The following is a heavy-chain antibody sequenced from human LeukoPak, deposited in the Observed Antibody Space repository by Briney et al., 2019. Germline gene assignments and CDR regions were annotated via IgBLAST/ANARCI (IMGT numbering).Heavy chain of an antibody. V-gene: IGHV3-7*03. CDR1: GFTFSNYW. J-gene: IGHJ4*02. D-gene: IGHD2-15*01. CDR3: AKVRSSSSFVVVVAATFDY. Sequence: GGSLRLSCAAFGFTFSNYWMTWVRQAPGKGLEWVASIKQDGGETYYVDSVKGRFTFSRDNSKNTLYLQMNSLRAEDTAVYYCAKVRSSSSFVVVVAATFDYWGQGTLVTVSS. CDR2: IKQDGGET.